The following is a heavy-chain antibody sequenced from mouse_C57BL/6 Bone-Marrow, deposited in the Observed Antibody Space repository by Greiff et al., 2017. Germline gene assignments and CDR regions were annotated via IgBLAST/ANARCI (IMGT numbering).Heavy chain of an antibody. CDR1: GFTFSSST. CDR3: ARHVTTGPATKYIDV. V-gene: IGHV5-9*01. CDR2: ISGGGGNT. J-gene: IGHJ1*03. Sequence: LQQSGGGLVKPGGSLKLSCAASGFTFSSSTMSWVRQTPGKRLQWVAAISGGGGNTYYPDSVKGRFTITRDNDKNILYLQLSSLRSEDTALYYGARHVTTGPATKYIDVWGTGTSVTVSS. D-gene: IGHD1-1*01.